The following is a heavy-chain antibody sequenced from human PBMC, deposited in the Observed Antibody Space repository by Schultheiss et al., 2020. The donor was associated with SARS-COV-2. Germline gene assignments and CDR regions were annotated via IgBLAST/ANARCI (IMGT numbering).Heavy chain of an antibody. Sequence: GGSLRLSCAASGFTFSSYAMHWVRQAPGKGLEWVAVISYDGSNKYYADSVKGRFTISRDNSKNTLYLQMNSLRAEDTAVYYCATNTRYSSCYYDYWGQGTLVTVSS. J-gene: IGHJ4*02. D-gene: IGHD3-22*01. V-gene: IGHV3-30*01. CDR2: ISYDGSNK. CDR3: ATNTRYSSCYYDY. CDR1: GFTFSSYA.